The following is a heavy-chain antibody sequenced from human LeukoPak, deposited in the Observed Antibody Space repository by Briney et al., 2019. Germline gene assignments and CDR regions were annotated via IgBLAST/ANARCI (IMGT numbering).Heavy chain of an antibody. D-gene: IGHD3-22*01. V-gene: IGHV3-20*04. CDR2: INWNGGST. Sequence: GSLRLSCAASGFTFDDYGMSWVRQAPGKGLEWVSGINWNGGSTGYADSVKGRFTISRDNAKNSLYLQMNSQRAEDTAVYYCARDPVYFYDSSGYLDYWGQGTLVTVSS. CDR3: ARDPVYFYDSSGYLDY. CDR1: GFTFDDYG. J-gene: IGHJ4*02.